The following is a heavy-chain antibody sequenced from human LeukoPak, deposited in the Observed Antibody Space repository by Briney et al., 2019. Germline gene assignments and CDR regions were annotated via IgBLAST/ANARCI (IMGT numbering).Heavy chain of an antibody. V-gene: IGHV4-39*02. CDR3: ARRDNSFDS. Sequence: SETLSLTCGVSGGSISSHNHHWDWIPQPPGNGLEWIGSIHHSGVTYSNPSLRSRLTLSVDMSKNHFSLNLSSVTAADTAVYYCARRDNSFDSWGPGTLVTVSS. CDR2: IHHSGVT. CDR1: GGSISSHNHH. J-gene: IGHJ4*02.